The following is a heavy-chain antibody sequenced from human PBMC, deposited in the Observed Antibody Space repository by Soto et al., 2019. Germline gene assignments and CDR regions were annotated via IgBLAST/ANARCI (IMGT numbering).Heavy chain of an antibody. CDR3: AREREGSSGWVDAFDI. D-gene: IGHD6-19*01. J-gene: IGHJ3*02. Sequence: EVQLVEPGGGLVQPGGSLRLSCAASGFTVSSNYMSWVRQAPGKGLEWVSVIYSGGSTYYADSVKGRFTISRHNSKNTLYLQMNSLRAEDTAVYYCAREREGSSGWVDAFDIWGQGTMVTVSS. V-gene: IGHV3-53*04. CDR1: GFTVSSNY. CDR2: IYSGGST.